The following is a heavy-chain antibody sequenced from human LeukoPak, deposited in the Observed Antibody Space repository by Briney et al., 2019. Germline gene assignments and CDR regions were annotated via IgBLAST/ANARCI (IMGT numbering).Heavy chain of an antibody. J-gene: IGHJ4*02. CDR1: GGSISSSSYY. Sequence: PSETLSLTCTVSGGSISSSSYYWGWFRQPPGKGLEWIGSIFHSGSTYYNPSLKSRVTISIDTSKNQFSLKLNSVTAADTALYYCARVLFYYYGSGTYPRNYFDYWGQGTLVTVSS. CDR3: ARVLFYYYGSGTYPRNYFDY. CDR2: IFHSGST. D-gene: IGHD3-10*01. V-gene: IGHV4-39*07.